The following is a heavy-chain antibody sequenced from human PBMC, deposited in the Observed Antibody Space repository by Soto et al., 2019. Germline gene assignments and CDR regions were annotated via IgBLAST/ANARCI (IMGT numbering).Heavy chain of an antibody. J-gene: IGHJ4*02. V-gene: IGHV1-3*01. CDR2: INAGNGNT. CDR3: ARDLAFGLSDY. D-gene: IGHD3-10*01. CDR1: GYTFTSYA. Sequence: ASVKVSCKASGYTFTSYAIHWVLQAPGQRLEWMGWINAGNGNTKYSQKFQGRVTITRDTSASTAYMELSSLRSEDTAVYYCARDLAFGLSDYWGQGTLVTVAS.